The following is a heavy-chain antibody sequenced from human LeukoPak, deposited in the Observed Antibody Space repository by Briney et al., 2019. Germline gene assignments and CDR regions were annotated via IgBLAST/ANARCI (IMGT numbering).Heavy chain of an antibody. CDR1: GGSISSGDYY. Sequence: SQTLSLTCTASGGSISSGDYYWSWIRQPPGKGLEWIGYIYYSGSTYYNPSLKSRVTISVDTSKNQFSLKLSSVTAADTAVYYCARGVTIFGVVGYNWFDPWGQGTLVTVSS. V-gene: IGHV4-30-4*08. J-gene: IGHJ5*02. CDR3: ARGVTIFGVVGYNWFDP. D-gene: IGHD3-3*01. CDR2: IYYSGST.